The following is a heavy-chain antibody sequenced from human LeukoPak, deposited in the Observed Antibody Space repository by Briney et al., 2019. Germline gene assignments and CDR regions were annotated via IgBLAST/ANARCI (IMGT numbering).Heavy chain of an antibody. V-gene: IGHV1-69*13. D-gene: IGHD2-2*01. J-gene: IGHJ3*02. CDR1: GGTFSSYA. CDR2: IIPIFGTA. CDR3: ARGYCSSTSCYAVGAFDI. Sequence: SVKVSCKASGGTFSSYAISWVRQAPGQGLEWMGGIIPIFGTANYPQKFQGRVTITADESTSTAYMELSSLRSEDTAVYYCARGYCSSTSCYAVGAFDIWGQGTMVTVSS.